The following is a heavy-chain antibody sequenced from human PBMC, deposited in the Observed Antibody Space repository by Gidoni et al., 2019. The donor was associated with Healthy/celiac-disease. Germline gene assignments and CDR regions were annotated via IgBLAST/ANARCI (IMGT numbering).Heavy chain of an antibody. J-gene: IGHJ4*02. D-gene: IGHD2-21*02. CDR2: ISDDGSNK. V-gene: IGHV3-30-3*01. Sequence: QVQLVESGGGVVQPGRSLRLSCAASGFTFSSYAMHWVRQAPGKGREWVAVISDDGSNKYYADSVKGRFTNSRDNSKNTLYLQMSSLRADDTAVYYCATIVVVTASDYWGQGTLVTVSS. CDR3: ATIVVVTASDY. CDR1: GFTFSSYA.